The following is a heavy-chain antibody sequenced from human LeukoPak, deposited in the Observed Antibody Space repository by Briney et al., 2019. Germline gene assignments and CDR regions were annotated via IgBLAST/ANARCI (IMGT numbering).Heavy chain of an antibody. CDR2: IYYSGST. CDR1: GGSISSSSYY. CDR3: ARMATGFYYYYYMDV. J-gene: IGHJ6*03. Sequence: KPSETLSLTCTVSGGSISSSSYYWGWIRRPPGKGLEWIGSIYYSGSTYYNPSLKSRVTISVDTSKNQFSLKLSSVTAADTAVYYCARMATGFYYYYYMDVWGKGTTVTVSS. V-gene: IGHV4-39*01. D-gene: IGHD5-24*01.